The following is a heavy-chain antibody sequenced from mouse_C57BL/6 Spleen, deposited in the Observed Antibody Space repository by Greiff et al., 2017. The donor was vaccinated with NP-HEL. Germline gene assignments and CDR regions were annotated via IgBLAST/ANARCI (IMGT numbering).Heavy chain of an antibody. D-gene: IGHD1-1*01. Sequence: QVQLQQSGAELVKPGASVKISCKASGYAFSSYWMNWVKQRPGKGLEWIGQIYPGDGDTNYNGKFKGKATLTADKSSSTAYMQLSSLTSEDSAVYFCARPTTYYGSRAWFAYWGQGTLVTVSA. V-gene: IGHV1-80*01. J-gene: IGHJ3*01. CDR2: IYPGDGDT. CDR1: GYAFSSYW. CDR3: ARPTTYYGSRAWFAY.